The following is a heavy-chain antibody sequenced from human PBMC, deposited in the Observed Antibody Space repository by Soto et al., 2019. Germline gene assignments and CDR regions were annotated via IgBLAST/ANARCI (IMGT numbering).Heavy chain of an antibody. CDR3: ARVGQLVYFDYYYYMDV. CDR1: GGSFSGYY. CDR2: INHSGST. J-gene: IGHJ6*03. V-gene: IGHV4-34*01. Sequence: SETLSLTCAVYGGSFSGYYWSWIRQPPGKGLEWIGEINHSGSTNYNPSLKSRITISVDTSKNQFSLKLSSVTAADTAVYYCARVGQLVYFDYYYYMDVWGKGTTVTVSS. D-gene: IGHD6-6*01.